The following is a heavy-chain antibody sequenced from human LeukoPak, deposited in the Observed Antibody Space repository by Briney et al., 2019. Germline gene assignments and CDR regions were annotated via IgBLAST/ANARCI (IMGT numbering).Heavy chain of an antibody. CDR3: ARHAYFYDSPFDY. V-gene: IGHV4-39*01. D-gene: IGHD3-22*01. CDR2: IYYSGST. Sequence: PSETLSLTCTVSGGSISSSSYYWSWIRQPPGKGLEWIGSIYYSGSTYYNPSLKSRVTISVDTSKNQFSLKLSSVTAADTAVYYCARHAYFYDSPFDYWGQGTLVTVSS. J-gene: IGHJ4*02. CDR1: GGSISSSSYY.